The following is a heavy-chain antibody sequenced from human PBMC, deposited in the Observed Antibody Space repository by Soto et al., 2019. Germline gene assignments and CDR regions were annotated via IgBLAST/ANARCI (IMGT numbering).Heavy chain of an antibody. CDR2: IYPGDSDT. J-gene: IGHJ6*02. V-gene: IGHV5-51*01. D-gene: IGHD6-13*01. CDR3: ARSTGYSSSWYGYYYYYGMDV. CDR1: GYSFTSYW. Sequence: PGESLKISCKGSGYSFTSYWIGWVRQMPGKGLGWMGIIYPGDSDTRYSPSFQGQVTISADKSISTAYLQWSSLKASDTAMYYCARSTGYSSSWYGYYYYYGMDVWGQGTTVTVSS.